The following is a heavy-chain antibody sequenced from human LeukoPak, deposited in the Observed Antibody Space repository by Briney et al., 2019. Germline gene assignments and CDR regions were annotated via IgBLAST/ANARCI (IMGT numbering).Heavy chain of an antibody. Sequence: ASVKVSCRASGYTFTGYYMHWVRQAPGQGLEWMGWINPNSGGTNYAQKFQGWVTMTRDTSISTAYMELSRLRSDDTAVYYCARDLGYSGYEDWGQGTLVTVSS. CDR1: GYTFTGYY. CDR2: INPNSGGT. V-gene: IGHV1-2*04. J-gene: IGHJ4*02. CDR3: ARDLGYSGYED. D-gene: IGHD5-12*01.